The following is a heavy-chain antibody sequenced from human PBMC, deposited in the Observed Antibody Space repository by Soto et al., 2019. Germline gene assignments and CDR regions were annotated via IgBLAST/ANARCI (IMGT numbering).Heavy chain of an antibody. V-gene: IGHV3-66*01. J-gene: IGHJ4*02. CDR1: GFTVSSNY. D-gene: IGHD6-19*01. Sequence: GGSLRLSCAASGFTVSSNYMSWVRQAPGKGLEWVSVIYSGGSTYYADSVKGRFTISRDNSKNTLYLQMNSLRAEDTAVYYCARDRALGGWSPGTYYWGQGTLVTVSS. CDR3: ARDRALGGWSPGTYY. CDR2: IYSGGST.